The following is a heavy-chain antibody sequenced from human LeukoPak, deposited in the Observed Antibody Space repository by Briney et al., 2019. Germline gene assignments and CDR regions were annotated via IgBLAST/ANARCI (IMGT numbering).Heavy chain of an antibody. CDR3: TRDTDYGSATNYFDS. Sequence: GGSLRLSCAAPGFTFDDYAMHWVRQAPGKGLEWVALISWEGQTTYYADSVRGRFTISRDNSKNSLYLQMNSLRTEDTAFYYCTRDTDYGSATNYFDSWGQGTLVSVSS. V-gene: IGHV3-43*01. CDR1: GFTFDDYA. D-gene: IGHD3-10*01. CDR2: ISWEGQTT. J-gene: IGHJ4*02.